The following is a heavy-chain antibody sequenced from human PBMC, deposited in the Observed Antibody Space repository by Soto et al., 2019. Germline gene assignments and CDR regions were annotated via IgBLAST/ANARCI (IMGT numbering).Heavy chain of an antibody. D-gene: IGHD1-26*01. V-gene: IGHV4-39*07. Sequence: SETLSLTCTVSGGSISSSSYYWGWIRQPPGQELVWIGSSYYSGSTYYNPSVKSRVTISVDTSKNQFSLKLISVTAADTAVYYCASARPDIVGADDAFDIWGQGTMVTVSS. J-gene: IGHJ3*02. CDR3: ASARPDIVGADDAFDI. CDR2: SYYSGST. CDR1: GGSISSSSYY.